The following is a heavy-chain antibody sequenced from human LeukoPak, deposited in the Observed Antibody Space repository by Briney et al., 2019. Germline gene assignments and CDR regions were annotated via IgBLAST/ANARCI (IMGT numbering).Heavy chain of an antibody. Sequence: PGGSLRLSCAASGFTFSSYSMLWVRQAPGKGLEWVAFIRYDGSNKYYADSVKGRFTISRDNSKNTQYLQMNSLRAEDTAVYYCSATVTTCDYWGQGTLVTVSS. CDR2: IRYDGSNK. D-gene: IGHD4-11*01. CDR3: SATVTTCDY. J-gene: IGHJ4*02. CDR1: GFTFSSYS. V-gene: IGHV3-30*02.